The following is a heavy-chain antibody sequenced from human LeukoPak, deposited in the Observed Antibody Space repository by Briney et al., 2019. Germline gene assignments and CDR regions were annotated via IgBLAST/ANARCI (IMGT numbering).Heavy chain of an antibody. Sequence: PGGSLRLSCAASGFTFSSYTMHWVRQAPGKGLGWVAVTSFDGSYKYYTDSVKGRFTISRDNSKNTLYLQMDSLRAEDTAVYYCATTSRGMYFDYWGQGALVTVSS. J-gene: IGHJ4*02. CDR1: GFTFSSYT. D-gene: IGHD5-24*01. CDR2: TSFDGSYK. CDR3: ATTSRGMYFDY. V-gene: IGHV3-30*04.